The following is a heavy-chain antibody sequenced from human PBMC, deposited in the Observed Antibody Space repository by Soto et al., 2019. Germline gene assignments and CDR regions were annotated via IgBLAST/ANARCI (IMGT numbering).Heavy chain of an antibody. D-gene: IGHD1-26*01. V-gene: IGHV1-24*01. CDR1: GYTLTELS. Sequence: ASVKVSCKVSGYTLTELSMHWVRQAPGKGLEWVGGFDPEDGETIYAQKFQGRVTMTEDTSTDTAYMELSSLRSGDTAVYYCATALGINAFDIWGQGXMVTVSS. CDR3: ATALGINAFDI. J-gene: IGHJ3*02. CDR2: FDPEDGET.